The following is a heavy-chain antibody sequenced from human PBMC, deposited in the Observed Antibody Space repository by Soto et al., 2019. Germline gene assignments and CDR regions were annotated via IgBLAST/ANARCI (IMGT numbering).Heavy chain of an antibody. CDR2: ITSDGKSK. D-gene: IGHD2-21*02. CDR3: ARESGDWPLNWFDP. J-gene: IGHJ5*02. Sequence: GGSLRLSCAASGFNFSNHWIHWVRQRPGEGLVWVSRITSDGKSKAYAESVKGRFAISRDNAKNTLYLQMNGLTAEDTAVYYCARESGDWPLNWFDPWGQGTLVTSPQ. V-gene: IGHV3-74*01. CDR1: GFNFSNHW.